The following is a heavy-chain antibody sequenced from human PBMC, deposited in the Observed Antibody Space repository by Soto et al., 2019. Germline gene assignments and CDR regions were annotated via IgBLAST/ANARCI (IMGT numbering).Heavy chain of an antibody. V-gene: IGHV1-18*01. J-gene: IGHJ4*02. CDR1: GYTFTSYG. D-gene: IGHD6-13*01. CDR2: ISAYNGNT. Sequence: QVPLVQSGAEVKKPGASVKVSCKASGYTFTSYGISWVRQAPGHGLEWRGWISAYNGNTNYAQKLQGRVTMTTDTSTSTAYMELRSLRSADTAVYSCARVHPLYSSSWPDYWGQGTLVTVSS. CDR3: ARVHPLYSSSWPDY.